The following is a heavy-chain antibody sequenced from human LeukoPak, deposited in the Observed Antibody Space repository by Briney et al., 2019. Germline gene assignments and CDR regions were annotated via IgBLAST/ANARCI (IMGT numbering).Heavy chain of an antibody. D-gene: IGHD5-12*01. V-gene: IGHV3-23*01. Sequence: PGGSLRLSCAASGFTLNSYAMSWVRQAPGKGLEWVSAISGIGDITYYADSVKGRFIISRDNPKNTLYLQMNSLRAEDTAVYYCATAGYSGYLFHDYWGQGTLVTVSS. CDR3: ATAGYSGYLFHDY. J-gene: IGHJ4*02. CDR2: ISGIGDIT. CDR1: GFTLNSYA.